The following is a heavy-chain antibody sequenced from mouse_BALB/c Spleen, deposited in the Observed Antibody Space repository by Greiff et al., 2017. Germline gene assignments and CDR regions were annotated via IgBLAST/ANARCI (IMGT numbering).Heavy chain of an antibody. D-gene: IGHD3-2*02. CDR3: ARATQADYLDY. CDR1: GFTFSDYG. CDR2: ISNLAYSI. J-gene: IGHJ2*01. Sequence: EVMLVESGGGLVQPGGSRKLSCAASGFTFSDYGMAWVRQAPGKGPEWVAFISNLAYSIYYADTVTGRFTISRENAKNTLYLEMSSLRSEDTAMSYCARATQADYLDYWGQGTTLTVSS. V-gene: IGHV5-15*02.